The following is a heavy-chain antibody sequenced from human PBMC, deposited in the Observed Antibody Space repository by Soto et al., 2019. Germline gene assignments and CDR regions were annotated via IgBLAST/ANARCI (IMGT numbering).Heavy chain of an antibody. V-gene: IGHV4-34*01. D-gene: IGHD2-15*01. CDR2: INHSGST. Sequence: SETLSLTCAVYGGSFSGYYWSWIRQPPGKGLEWIGEINHSGSTNYNPSLKSRVTISVDTSKNQFSLKLSSVTAADTAVYYCARGQIPDIVVVVAAGEDYYMDVWGKGTTVTVSS. J-gene: IGHJ6*03. CDR1: GGSFSGYY. CDR3: ARGQIPDIVVVVAAGEDYYMDV.